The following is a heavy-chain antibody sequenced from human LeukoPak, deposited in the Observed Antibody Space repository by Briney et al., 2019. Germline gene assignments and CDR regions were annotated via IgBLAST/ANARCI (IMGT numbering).Heavy chain of an antibody. J-gene: IGHJ5*02. V-gene: IGHV4-39*01. CDR3: ARVSCSGGACPFGSWFDP. CDR1: GGSITRGSFY. D-gene: IGHD2-15*01. CDR2: VYYSGDT. Sequence: SETLSLTCTVSGGSITRGSFYWGWLRQPPGEGLEWIAGVYYSGDTYYNPSLESQVTISVDTSRNQFSLKLNSVTAADTAVYYCARVSCSGGACPFGSWFDPWGQGTLVTVSS.